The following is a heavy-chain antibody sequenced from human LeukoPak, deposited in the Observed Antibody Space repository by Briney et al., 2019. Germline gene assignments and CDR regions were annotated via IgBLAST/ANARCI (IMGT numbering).Heavy chain of an antibody. J-gene: IGHJ4*02. Sequence: SETLSLTCTVSGGSISSYYWSWIRRPPGKGLEWIGYIYYSGSTNYNPSLKSRVTISVDTSKNQFSLKLSSVTAADTAVYYCARDPAIVSSENYWGQGTLVTVSS. V-gene: IGHV4-59*12. D-gene: IGHD6-25*01. CDR3: ARDPAIVSSENY. CDR2: IYYSGST. CDR1: GGSISSYY.